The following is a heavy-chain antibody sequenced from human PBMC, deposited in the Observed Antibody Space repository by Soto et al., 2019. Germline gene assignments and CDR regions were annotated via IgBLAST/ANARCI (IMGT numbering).Heavy chain of an antibody. CDR1: GGSISSGSYY. D-gene: IGHD6-13*01. Sequence: PSETLSLTCSVSGGSISSGSYYWGWIRQTPGRGLEWIASMYHGGTTYSNPSLKSRVTISVDTSKNQFSLRLTSVTAADTAVYYCARPGVREAATNWFDPWGQGTLVTVSS. CDR2: MYHGGTT. CDR3: ARPGVREAATNWFDP. J-gene: IGHJ5*02. V-gene: IGHV4-39*01.